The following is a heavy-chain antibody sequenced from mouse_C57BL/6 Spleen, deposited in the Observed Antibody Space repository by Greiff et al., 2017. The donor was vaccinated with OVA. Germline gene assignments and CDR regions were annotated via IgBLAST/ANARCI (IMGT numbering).Heavy chain of an antibody. CDR3: ASLLLHYFDY. V-gene: IGHV3-6*01. CDR1: GYSITSGYY. Sequence: EVQLQQSGPGLVKPSQSLSLTCSVTGYSITSGYYWNWIRQFPGNKLEWMGYISYDGSNNYNPSLKNRISITRDTSKKQFFLKLNSVTTEDTATYYCASLLLHYFDYWGQGTTLTVSS. CDR2: ISYDGSN. D-gene: IGHD2-10*01. J-gene: IGHJ2*01.